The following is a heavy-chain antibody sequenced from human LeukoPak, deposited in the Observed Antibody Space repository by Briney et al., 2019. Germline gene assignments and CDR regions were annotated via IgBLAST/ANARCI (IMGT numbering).Heavy chain of an antibody. J-gene: IGHJ4*02. D-gene: IGHD5-18*01. CDR2: ISGSGGST. CDR1: GFTFSSYA. V-gene: IGHV3-23*01. Sequence: GGSLRLSCAASGFTFSSYAMSWARQAPGKGLEWVSAISGSGGSTYYADSVKGRSTISRDNSKNTLYLQMNSLRAEDTAVYYCAKVQGYSYGYDGYFDYWGQGTLVTVSS. CDR3: AKVQGYSYGYDGYFDY.